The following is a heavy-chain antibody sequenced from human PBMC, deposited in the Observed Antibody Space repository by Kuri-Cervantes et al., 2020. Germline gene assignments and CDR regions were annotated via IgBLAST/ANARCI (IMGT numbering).Heavy chain of an antibody. CDR2: INPSGGST. D-gene: IGHD2-15*01. V-gene: IGHV1-46*01. CDR3: AREGPIKWPTKDKNLQWLVY. Sequence: ASVKVSCKASGYTFTSYYMHWVRQAPGQGLEWMGIINPSGGSTSYAQKFQGRVTMTRDTSTSTVYMELSSLRSEDTAVYYCAREGPIKWPTKDKNLQWLVYWGQGTLVTVSS. CDR1: GYTFTSYY. J-gene: IGHJ4*02.